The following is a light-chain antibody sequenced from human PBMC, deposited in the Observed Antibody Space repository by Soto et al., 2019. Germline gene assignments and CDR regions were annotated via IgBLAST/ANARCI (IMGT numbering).Light chain of an antibody. CDR2: EVS. CDR3: SSKSPDF. J-gene: IGLJ1*01. V-gene: IGLV2-14*01. CDR1: SSGIRDYNY. Sequence: QAALTQPASVSGSPGQSITISCTGTSSGIRDYNYVSWYQQLPGNAPKRIMYEVSNRPSGISNRFSGSKSGNTASLTISGLQAEDEADYYCSSKSPDFFGTGTKLTVL.